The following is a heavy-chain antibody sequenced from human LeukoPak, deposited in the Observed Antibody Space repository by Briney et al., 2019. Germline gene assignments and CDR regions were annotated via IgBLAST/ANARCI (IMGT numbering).Heavy chain of an antibody. Sequence: PGGSLRLSCAASGFTFTNYGMNWVRQAPGKGLEWVSGIIASGGTTYTADSVKGRFTISRDNSKNTLYLQMNSLRAEDTAVYYCAAARPLDYWGQGTLVTVSS. CDR1: GFTFTNYG. CDR2: IIASGGTT. CDR3: AAARPLDY. J-gene: IGHJ4*02. D-gene: IGHD6-6*01. V-gene: IGHV3-23*01.